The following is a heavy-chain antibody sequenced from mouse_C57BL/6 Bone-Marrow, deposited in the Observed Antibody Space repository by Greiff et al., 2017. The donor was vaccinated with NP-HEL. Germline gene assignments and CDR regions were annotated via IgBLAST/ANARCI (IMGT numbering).Heavy chain of an antibody. Sequence: QVQLQQPGAELVMPGASVKLSCKASGYTFPSYWMHWVKQRPGQGLEWIGEIDPSDSYTNYNQKFKGKSTLTVDKSSSTAYMQLSSLTSEDSAVYYCARDGYPFYWYVDVWGTGTTVTVSS. CDR1: GYTFPSYW. D-gene: IGHD2-3*01. CDR3: ARDGYPFYWYVDV. J-gene: IGHJ1*03. CDR2: IDPSDSYT. V-gene: IGHV1-69*01.